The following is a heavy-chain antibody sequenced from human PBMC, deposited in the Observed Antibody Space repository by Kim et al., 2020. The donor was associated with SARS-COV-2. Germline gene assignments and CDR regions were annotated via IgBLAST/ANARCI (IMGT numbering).Heavy chain of an antibody. CDR3: ARVGDDFGDYF. D-gene: IGHD4-17*01. CDR1: NGSVSSRNYW. Sequence: SETLSLTCTVSNGSVSSRNYWWTWVPQPPGQGLEWIGYIYYSGNTFYNPSLKSRVAMSVDTSKNQFSLRLASVTAADTAMYYCARVGDDFGDYF. J-gene: IGHJ4*01. CDR2: IYYSGNT. V-gene: IGHV4-30-4*01.